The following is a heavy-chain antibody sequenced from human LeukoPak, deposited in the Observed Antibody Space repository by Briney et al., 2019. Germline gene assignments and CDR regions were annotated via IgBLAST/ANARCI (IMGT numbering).Heavy chain of an antibody. J-gene: IGHJ3*02. CDR2: ITGSGDTT. D-gene: IGHD2-8*02. Sequence: GGSLRLSCAASGFTFTSYAMSWVRQAPGKGLEWVSAITGSGDTTYYAASVKGRFTISGDNSKNTLYLQMSSLRAEDTAVYYCAKLVALDAFDIWGQGTMVTVSS. CDR3: AKLVALDAFDI. V-gene: IGHV3-23*01. CDR1: GFTFTSYA.